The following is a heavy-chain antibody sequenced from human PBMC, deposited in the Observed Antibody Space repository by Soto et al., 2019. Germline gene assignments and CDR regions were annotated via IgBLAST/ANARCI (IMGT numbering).Heavy chain of an antibody. V-gene: IGHV1-18*01. CDR1: GYTFTSYG. CDR3: ATRSPAFDF. CDR2: ISTSKGNT. Sequence: QVQLVQSGPEVKKHGASVKVSCKTSGYTFTSYGIAWVRQAPGQGLEWMGWISTSKGNTNYAQKFQGRVTMTTDTSTSTAYMELRSLRSDDTAVYYCATRSPAFDFWGQGTLVTVSS. J-gene: IGHJ4*02.